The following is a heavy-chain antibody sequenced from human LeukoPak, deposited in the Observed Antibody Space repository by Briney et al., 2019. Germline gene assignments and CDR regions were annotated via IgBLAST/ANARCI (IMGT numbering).Heavy chain of an antibody. D-gene: IGHD6-13*01. V-gene: IGHV3-30-3*01. Sequence: GGSLRLSCAASGFTFSSYAMHWVRQAPGKGLEWVAVISYDGSNKYYADSVKGRFTISRDNCKNTLYLQMNSLRAEDTAVYYCARDAAGYFDYWGQGTLVTVSS. CDR3: ARDAAGYFDY. CDR2: ISYDGSNK. J-gene: IGHJ4*02. CDR1: GFTFSSYA.